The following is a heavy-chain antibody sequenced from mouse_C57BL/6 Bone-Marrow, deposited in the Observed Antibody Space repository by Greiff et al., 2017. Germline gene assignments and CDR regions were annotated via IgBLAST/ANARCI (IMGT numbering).Heavy chain of an antibody. CDR2: IDPENGDT. CDR1: GFNIKDDY. J-gene: IGHJ3*01. V-gene: IGHV14-4*01. CDR3: TSLIYYDYGLFAY. Sequence: VQLKESGAELVRPGASVKLSCTASGFNIKDDYMPWVKQRPEQGLEWIGWIDPENGDTEYASKFQGKATITADTSSNTAYLQLSSLTSEDTAVYYCTSLIYYDYGLFAYWGQGTLVTVSA. D-gene: IGHD2-4*01.